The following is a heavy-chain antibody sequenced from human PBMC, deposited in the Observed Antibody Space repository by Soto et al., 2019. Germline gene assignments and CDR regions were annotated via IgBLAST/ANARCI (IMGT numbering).Heavy chain of an antibody. Sequence: QVQLVESGAEVKKPGASVTVSCKASGYTFTSYYLHWVRQAPGQGLEWMGKINPSGGTTSYAQKFKGRVTMTRDTSTSTVCMELSSLRSEDTAVYYCVRGDYYDSSGYYGDPPYFDYWGQGTLVTVSS. CDR1: GYTFTSYY. D-gene: IGHD3-22*01. CDR3: VRGDYYDSSGYYGDPPYFDY. V-gene: IGHV1-46*01. CDR2: INPSGGTT. J-gene: IGHJ4*02.